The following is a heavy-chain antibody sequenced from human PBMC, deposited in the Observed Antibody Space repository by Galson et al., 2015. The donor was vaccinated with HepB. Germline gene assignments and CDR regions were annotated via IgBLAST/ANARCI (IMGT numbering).Heavy chain of an antibody. CDR3: VRDSVWGEDPPNFDN. D-gene: IGHD1-26*01. CDR1: GFTFSSYT. CDR2: IHGSRHYI. V-gene: IGHV3-21*01. J-gene: IGHJ4*02. Sequence: SLRLSCAASGFTFSSYTMSWVRQAPGRGLEWVSSIHGSRHYIYYADSLRGRFTISRDNANNSLFLQLNRLEAEDTAVYFCVRDSVWGEDPPNFDNGGQGTLVAVSS.